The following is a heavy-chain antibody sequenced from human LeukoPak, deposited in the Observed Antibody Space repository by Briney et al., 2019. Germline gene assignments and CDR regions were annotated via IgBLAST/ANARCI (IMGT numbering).Heavy chain of an antibody. CDR1: GFTFSSYW. CDR3: ARGVVPAAKYYYYYMDV. V-gene: IGHV3-7*04. J-gene: IGHJ6*03. D-gene: IGHD2-2*01. Sequence: PGGSLRLSCAASGFTFSSYWMSWVRQAPGKGLEWVANIKQDGSEKYYVDSVKGRFTISRDNAKNSLYLQMNSLRAEDTAVYYCARGVVPAAKYYYYYMDVWGKGTTVTVSS. CDR2: IKQDGSEK.